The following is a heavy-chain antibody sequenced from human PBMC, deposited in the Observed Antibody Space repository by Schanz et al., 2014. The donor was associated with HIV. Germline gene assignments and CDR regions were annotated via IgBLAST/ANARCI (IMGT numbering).Heavy chain of an antibody. D-gene: IGHD6-13*01. V-gene: IGHV3-33*05. CDR1: GFSFSIFG. CDR3: RVFMGAFEV. Sequence: VQLVESGGGVVQPGTSLRLSCAASGFSFSIFGMHWVRQAPAKGLEWVAVISYDGSIKEYADSVKGRFTTSRDSSKNTLCLQMNSLRVEDTATYYCRVFMGAFEVWGQGTMVTVSS. CDR2: ISYDGSIK. J-gene: IGHJ3*01.